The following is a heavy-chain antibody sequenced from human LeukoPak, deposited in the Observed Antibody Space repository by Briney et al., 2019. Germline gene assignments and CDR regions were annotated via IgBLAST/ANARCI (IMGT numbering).Heavy chain of an antibody. V-gene: IGHV4-59*08. CDR3: ARRALSGWYYFDY. CDR2: IYYSGST. D-gene: IGHD6-19*01. J-gene: IGHJ4*02. CDR1: GFTFSSYT. Sequence: GSLRLSCAASGFTFSSYTMNWIRQPPGKGLEWIGYIYYSGSTNYNPSLKSRVTISVDTSKNQFSLKLSSVTAADTAVYYCARRALSGWYYFDYWGQGTLVTVSS.